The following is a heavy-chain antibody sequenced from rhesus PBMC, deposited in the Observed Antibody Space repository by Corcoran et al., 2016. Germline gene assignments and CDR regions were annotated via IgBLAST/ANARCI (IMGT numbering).Heavy chain of an antibody. CDR1: GGSVSVDW. D-gene: IGHD2-15*01. J-gene: IGHJ3*01. V-gene: IGHV4-160*01. CDR2: LRRGGST. CDR3: ARHVPYCSSTYCSPDAFDF. Sequence: QVQLQQWGEGLVKPSETLSLTCAVYGGSVSVDWWGGIRQPPGKGLEWMGHLRRGGSTNYNPSLKSRVTISIDTSKNQFSLKLSSVPAADTAVYYCARHVPYCSSTYCSPDAFDFWGQGLRVTVSS.